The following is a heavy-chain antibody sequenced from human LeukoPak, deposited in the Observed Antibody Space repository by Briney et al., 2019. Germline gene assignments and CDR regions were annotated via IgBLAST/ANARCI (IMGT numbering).Heavy chain of an antibody. CDR3: ARLRYFGDTYYYYYMDV. Sequence: PGESLKISCKGSGYSFTSYWIGWVRQMPGKGLEWTGIIYPGDSDTRYSPSFQGQVTISADKSISTAYLQWSSLKASDTAMYYCARLRYFGDTYYYYYMDVWGKGTTVTISS. CDR1: GYSFTSYW. V-gene: IGHV5-51*01. J-gene: IGHJ6*03. CDR2: IYPGDSDT. D-gene: IGHD3-9*01.